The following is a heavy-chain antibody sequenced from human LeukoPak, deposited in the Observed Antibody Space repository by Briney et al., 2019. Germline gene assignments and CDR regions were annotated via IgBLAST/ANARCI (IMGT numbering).Heavy chain of an antibody. Sequence: SETLSLTCTVSGYSISSGYYWGWIRQPPGKGLEWIGNIYHSGRTYYNPSLKSRVTILVDTSNNQFSLKLSSVTAADTAVYYCARTETYSSGWYDPFFDYWGQGILVTVSS. CDR1: GYSISSGYY. J-gene: IGHJ4*02. CDR2: IYHSGRT. V-gene: IGHV4-38-2*02. CDR3: ARTETYSSGWYDPFFDY. D-gene: IGHD6-19*01.